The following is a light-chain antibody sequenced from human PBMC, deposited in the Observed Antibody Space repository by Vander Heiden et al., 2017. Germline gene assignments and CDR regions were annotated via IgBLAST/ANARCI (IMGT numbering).Light chain of an antibody. CDR2: EVN. V-gene: IGLV2-8*01. CDR3: SSRAASNTLT. J-gene: IGLJ2*01. Sequence: QSALTQPPSASGSPGHSVTIPCTGTSDDVGAYEYVSWYQKYPGKAPRLIIYEVNKRPSGVPDRFSGSKSGNTASLTVSRLQAEGDADYYCSSRAASNTLTFGGGTKLTVL. CDR1: SDDVGAYEY.